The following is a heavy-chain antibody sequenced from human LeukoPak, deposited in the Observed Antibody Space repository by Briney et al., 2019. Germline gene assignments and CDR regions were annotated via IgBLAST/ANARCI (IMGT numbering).Heavy chain of an antibody. J-gene: IGHJ4*02. CDR2: INPNSGGT. D-gene: IGHD2-2*01. Sequence: ASVKVSCKASGYTFTGYYMHWVRQAPGQGLEWMGWINPNSGGTNYAQKFQGRVTMTRDTSISTAYMELSRLRSDDTAVYYCARVKTPGYQLLFYFDYWGQGTLVTVSS. CDR1: GYTFTGYY. CDR3: ARVKTPGYQLLFYFDY. V-gene: IGHV1-2*02.